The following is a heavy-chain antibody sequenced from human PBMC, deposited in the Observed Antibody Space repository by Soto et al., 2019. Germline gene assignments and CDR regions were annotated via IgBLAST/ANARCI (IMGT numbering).Heavy chain of an antibody. CDR3: ARAPIVFAKKYYYGMDV. J-gene: IGHJ6*02. CDR2: ISSSSSYI. CDR1: GFTFSSYS. D-gene: IGHD3-16*02. V-gene: IGHV3-21*01. Sequence: EVQLVESGGGLVKPGGSLRLSCAASGFTFSSYSMNWVRQAPGKGLEWVSSISSSSSYIYYADSVKGRFTISRDNAKNSLYLQMNSPRAEDTAVYYCARAPIVFAKKYYYGMDVWGQGTTVTVSS.